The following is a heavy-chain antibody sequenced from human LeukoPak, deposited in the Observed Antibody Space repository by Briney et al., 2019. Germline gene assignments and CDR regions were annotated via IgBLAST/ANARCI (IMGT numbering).Heavy chain of an antibody. CDR1: GGTFSSYA. CDR2: ISPIFGTA. CDR3: ARAWGVTTNWFDP. D-gene: IGHD4-17*01. Sequence: LGGSVRVSCKASGGTFSSYAISWVRQAPGQGLEWMGGISPIFGTANYAQKFQGRVTITADESTSTAYMELSSLRSEDTAVYYCARAWGVTTNWFDPWGQGTLVTVSS. V-gene: IGHV1-69*13. J-gene: IGHJ5*02.